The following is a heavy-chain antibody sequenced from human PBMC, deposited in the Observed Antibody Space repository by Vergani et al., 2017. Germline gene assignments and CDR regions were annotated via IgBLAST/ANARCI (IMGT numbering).Heavy chain of an antibody. D-gene: IGHD1-14*01. CDR2: INPSGGST. V-gene: IGHV1-46*01. CDR1: GYTFTSYY. J-gene: IGHJ4*02. Sequence: QVQLVQSGAEVKKPGASVKVSCKAAGYTFTSYYMHWVRQAPGQGLEWMGIINPSGGSTSYAQKFQGRVTMTRDTSTSTVYMELSSLRSEDTAVYYCAGYLKGFRTGGDYWGQGTLVTVSS. CDR3: AGYLKGFRTGGDY.